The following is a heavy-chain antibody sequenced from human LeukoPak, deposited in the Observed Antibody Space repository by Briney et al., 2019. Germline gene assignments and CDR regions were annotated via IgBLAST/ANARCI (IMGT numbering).Heavy chain of an antibody. CDR1: GFTFSSYA. CDR3: ARGASRRAYYDFWSGSVILNWFDP. Sequence: GGSLRLSCAASGFTFSSYAMHWVRQAPGKGLEWVAVISYDGSNKYYADSVKGRFTISRDNSKNTLYLQMNSLRAEDTAVYYCARGASRRAYYDFWSGSVILNWFDPWGQGTLVTVSS. J-gene: IGHJ5*02. CDR2: ISYDGSNK. D-gene: IGHD3-3*01. V-gene: IGHV3-30*04.